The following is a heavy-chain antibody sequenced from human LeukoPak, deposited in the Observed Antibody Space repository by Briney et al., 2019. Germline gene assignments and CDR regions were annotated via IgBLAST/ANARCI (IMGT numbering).Heavy chain of an antibody. CDR1: GFTFGDYA. Sequence: GGSLRLSCTGSGFTFGDYAVNWVRQAPGKGLEWVGFIRSKAHGGTPEYAASVKGRFTISRDDSKSIAYLQMNSLKTEDTAVYYCTRVIVATKDYWGQGTLVTVSA. D-gene: IGHD5-12*01. V-gene: IGHV3-49*04. J-gene: IGHJ4*02. CDR2: IRSKAHGGTP. CDR3: TRVIVATKDY.